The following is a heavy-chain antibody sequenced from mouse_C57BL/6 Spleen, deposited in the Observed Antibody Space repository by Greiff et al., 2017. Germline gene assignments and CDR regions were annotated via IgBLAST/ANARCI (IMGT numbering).Heavy chain of an antibody. CDR3: ARERGYGNYVYYFDY. D-gene: IGHD2-1*01. CDR2: IYPGDGDT. J-gene: IGHJ2*01. V-gene: IGHV1-82*01. Sequence: QVQLQQSGPELVKPGASVTISCKASGYAFSSSWMHWVKQRPGQGLEWIGRIYPGDGDTNYNGKFKGKATLTADKSSSTAYMQLSSLTSEDSAVYVCARERGYGNYVYYFDYWGQGTTLTVSS. CDR1: GYAFSSSW.